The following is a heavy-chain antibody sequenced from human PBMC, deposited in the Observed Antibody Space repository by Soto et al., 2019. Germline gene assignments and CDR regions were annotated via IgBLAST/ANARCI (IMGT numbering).Heavy chain of an antibody. CDR2: IWYDGSNK. J-gene: IGHJ6*02. CDR3: ARVGCSGGSCYPDIPYYYYGMDV. Sequence: GGSLRLSCAASGFTFSSYGMHWVRQAPGKGLEWVAVIWYDGSNKYYADSVKGRFTISRDNSKNTLYLQMNSLRAEDTAVYYCARVGCSGGSCYPDIPYYYYGMDVWGQGTTVTVSS. CDR1: GFTFSSYG. V-gene: IGHV3-33*01. D-gene: IGHD2-15*01.